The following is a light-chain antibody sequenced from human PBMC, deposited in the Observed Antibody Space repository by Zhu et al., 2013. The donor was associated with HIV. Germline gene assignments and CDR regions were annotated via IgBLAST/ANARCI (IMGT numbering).Light chain of an antibody. V-gene: IGKV1-12*01. CDR1: ENIDSF. CDR2: AVS. CDR3: QQANSLPRT. Sequence: DIEMTQSPSTVSAFVGDRVTISCRATENIDSFLAWYQYKPGKAPKSLIYAVSILQNGVPSKFSGSGSGTDFSLTISSLQPEDFATYYCQQANSLPRTFGPGTKRGYQT. J-gene: IGKJ3*01.